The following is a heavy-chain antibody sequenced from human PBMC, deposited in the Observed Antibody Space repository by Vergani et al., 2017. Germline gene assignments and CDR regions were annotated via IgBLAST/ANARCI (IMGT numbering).Heavy chain of an antibody. J-gene: IGHJ6*04. CDR2: IYTSGST. CDR3: ARDPTVWLGELLIPPHYYYGMDV. V-gene: IGHV4-4*07. CDR1: GGSISSYY. Sequence: QVQLQESGPGLVKPSETLSLTCTVSGGSISSYYWSWIRQPAGKGLEWIGRIYTSGSTNYNPSLKSRVTMSVDTSKNQFSLKLSSVTAADTAVYYCARDPTVWLGELLIPPHYYYGMDVWGEGTTVAVSS. D-gene: IGHD3-10*01.